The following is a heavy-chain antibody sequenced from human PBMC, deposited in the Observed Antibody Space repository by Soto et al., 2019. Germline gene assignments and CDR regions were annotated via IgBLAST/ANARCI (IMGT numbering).Heavy chain of an antibody. J-gene: IGHJ6*02. CDR3: ASSMITFGGVIGAYYYYGMDV. CDR2: IIPILGIA. V-gene: IGHV1-69*02. CDR1: GGTFSSYT. Sequence: QVQLVQSGAEVKKPGSSVKVSCKASGGTFSSYTISWVRQAPGQGLEWMGRIIPILGIANYAQKSQGRVTITADKSTSTAYMELSSLSSEDTAVYYCASSMITFGGVIGAYYYYGMDVWGQGTTVTVSS. D-gene: IGHD3-16*02.